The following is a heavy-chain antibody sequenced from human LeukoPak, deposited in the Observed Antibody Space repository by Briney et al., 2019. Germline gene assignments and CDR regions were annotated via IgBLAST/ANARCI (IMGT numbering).Heavy chain of an antibody. J-gene: IGHJ4*02. CDR3: ARRNVAAPGQAFDS. D-gene: IGHD6-6*01. Sequence: PSETLSLTCTVSGGSIGSYYWAWIRQPPGKGLEWIGSISYSGNTFYHASLKSRVTISADTSQNQFSLRLTSVTATDTAIYYCARRNVAAPGQAFDSWGQGTQVTVSS. CDR2: ISYSGNT. CDR1: GGSIGSYY. V-gene: IGHV4-39*01.